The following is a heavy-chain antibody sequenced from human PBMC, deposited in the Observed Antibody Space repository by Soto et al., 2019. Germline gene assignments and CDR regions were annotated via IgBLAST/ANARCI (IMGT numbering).Heavy chain of an antibody. D-gene: IGHD5-12*01. CDR1: GDSVSSISAA. CDR3: ARGDGYHFDY. J-gene: IGHJ4*02. CDR2: TYYRSKWNN. V-gene: IGHV6-1*01. Sequence: SQTLSLTCAISGDSVSSISAAWNWIRQSPSRGLEWLGGTYYRSKWNNDYSISVKSRITINPDTSKNHFSLQLNSVTPEDTAVYYCARGDGYHFDYWGQGTLVTVSS.